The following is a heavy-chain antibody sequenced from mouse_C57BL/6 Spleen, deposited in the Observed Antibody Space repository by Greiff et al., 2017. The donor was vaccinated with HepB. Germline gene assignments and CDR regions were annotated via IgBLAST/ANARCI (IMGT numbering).Heavy chain of an antibody. CDR3: ARESTTVVAKSGFAY. D-gene: IGHD1-1*01. CDR1: GYTFTSYW. V-gene: IGHV1-55*01. Sequence: QVQLQQPGAELVKPGASVKMSCKASGYTFTSYWITWVKQRPGQGLEWIGDIYPGSGSTNYNEKFKSKATLTVDTSSSTAYMQLSSLTSEDSAVYYCARESTTVVAKSGFAYWGQGTLVTVSA. CDR2: IYPGSGST. J-gene: IGHJ3*01.